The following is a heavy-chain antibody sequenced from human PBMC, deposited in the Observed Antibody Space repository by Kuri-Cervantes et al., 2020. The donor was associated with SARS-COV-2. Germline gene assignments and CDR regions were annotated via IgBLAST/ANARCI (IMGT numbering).Heavy chain of an antibody. J-gene: IGHJ4*02. V-gene: IGHV2-26*01. Sequence: SCPTLVKPTESLTLTCTVSGFSLTNVKMGVSWIRQPPGKALEWLADISSSDEKSFSPSLKNRLTIFADTSKSQVVLTMTNMDIVDSATYYCARIGSNFYYYFDYWGQGTLVTVSS. CDR3: ARIGSNFYYYFDY. CDR1: GFSLTNVKMG. D-gene: IGHD3-9*01. CDR2: ISSSDEK.